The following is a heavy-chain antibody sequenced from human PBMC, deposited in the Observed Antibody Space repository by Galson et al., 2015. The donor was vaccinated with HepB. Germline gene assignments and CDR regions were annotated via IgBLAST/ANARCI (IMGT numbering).Heavy chain of an antibody. CDR3: ARGAFRKGGLDCSSTSCLPHPLDV. J-gene: IGHJ6*04. CDR2: ISSSSSYI. CDR1: GFTFSSYS. V-gene: IGHV3-21*01. D-gene: IGHD2-2*01. Sequence: SLRLSCAASGFTFSSYSMNWVRQAPGKGLEWVSSISSSSSYIYYADSVKGRFTISRDNAKNSLYLQMNSLRAEDTAVYYCARGAFRKGGLDCSSTSCLPHPLDVWGKGTTVTVSS.